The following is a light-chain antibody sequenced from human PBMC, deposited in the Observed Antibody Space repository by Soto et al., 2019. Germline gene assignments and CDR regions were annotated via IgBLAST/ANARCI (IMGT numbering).Light chain of an antibody. CDR1: NIGSES. V-gene: IGLV3-21*02. CDR2: DDS. Sequence: SYELAQPPSVSVSPGQTARITCGGSNIGSESVHWYQQKPGQAPVLVVYDDSDRPSGIPERFSGSNSGNTATLTISWVEAGDEADYHCQVWDRSSYHPHVVFGGGTKLTVL. J-gene: IGLJ2*01. CDR3: QVWDRSSYHPHVV.